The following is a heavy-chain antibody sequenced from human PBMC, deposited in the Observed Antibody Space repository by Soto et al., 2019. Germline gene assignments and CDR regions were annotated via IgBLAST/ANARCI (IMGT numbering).Heavy chain of an antibody. J-gene: IGHJ4*02. Sequence: GGSLRLSCAASAYTFSNYAINWVRQAPGKGLEWVSAISGSGGTTYYADSVKGRFTISRDNSKNTLYLQMNNLRAEATAVYYCGKSQIGAARYGDYWGQGTLVTVSS. V-gene: IGHV3-23*01. CDR3: GKSQIGAARYGDY. D-gene: IGHD6-13*01. CDR1: AYTFSNYA. CDR2: ISGSGGTT.